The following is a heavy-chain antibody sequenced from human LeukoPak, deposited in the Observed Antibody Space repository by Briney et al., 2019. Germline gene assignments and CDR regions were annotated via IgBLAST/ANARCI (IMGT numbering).Heavy chain of an antibody. D-gene: IGHD4-17*01. CDR1: GFTFSSYA. CDR3: ARGYGRAYSYGMDV. V-gene: IGHV3-30*04. Sequence: GGSLRLSCAASGFTFSSYAIPWVRQAPGEGLEWVAVISYDGSNKYYADSVKGRFTISRDNSKNTLYLQMNSLRAEDTAVYYCARGYGRAYSYGMDVWGQGTTVTVSS. J-gene: IGHJ6*02. CDR2: ISYDGSNK.